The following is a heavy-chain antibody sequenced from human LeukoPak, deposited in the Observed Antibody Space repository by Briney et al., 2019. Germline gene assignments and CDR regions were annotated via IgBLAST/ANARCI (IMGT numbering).Heavy chain of an antibody. D-gene: IGHD4-17*01. CDR1: GFTFSSYA. V-gene: IGHV3-23*01. CDR3: AKIPYGDYVLDYYYYMDV. J-gene: IGHJ6*03. CDR2: ISGSGGST. Sequence: GGSLRLSCAASGFTFSSYAMSWVRQAPGKGLEWVSAISGSGGSTYYADSVKGRFTISRDNSKNTLYLQMYSLRAEDTAVYYCAKIPYGDYVLDYYYYMDVWGKGTTVTISS.